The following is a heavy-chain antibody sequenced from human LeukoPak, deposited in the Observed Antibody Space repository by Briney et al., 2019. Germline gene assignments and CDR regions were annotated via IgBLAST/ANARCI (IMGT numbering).Heavy chain of an antibody. J-gene: IGHJ5*02. CDR2: ISTSSRYI. Sequence: GGSLRLSCAASGFTLSTFDMNWVRQAPGKGLEWVSSISTSSRYIYYRDSVKGRFTISRDDAKNSLYLQMNSLRVEDTAVYYCARADCSGSTCYLRRSWFDPWGQGTLVTVSS. CDR3: ARADCSGSTCYLRRSWFDP. CDR1: GFTLSTFD. V-gene: IGHV3-21*01. D-gene: IGHD2-2*01.